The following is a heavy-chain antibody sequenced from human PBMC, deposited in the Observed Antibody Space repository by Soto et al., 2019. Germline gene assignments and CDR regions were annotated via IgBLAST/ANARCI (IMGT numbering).Heavy chain of an antibody. Sequence: PGGSVRLSCAASGFTFSSYAMSWVRQAPGKGLEWVSAISGSGGSTYYADSVKGRFTISRDNSKSTLYLQMNSLRAEDTAVYYCAKTKSYGLYYYDSSGYYYDYWGQGTLVTVSS. CDR1: GFTFSSYA. CDR2: ISGSGGST. J-gene: IGHJ4*02. V-gene: IGHV3-23*01. D-gene: IGHD3-22*01. CDR3: AKTKSYGLYYYDSSGYYYDY.